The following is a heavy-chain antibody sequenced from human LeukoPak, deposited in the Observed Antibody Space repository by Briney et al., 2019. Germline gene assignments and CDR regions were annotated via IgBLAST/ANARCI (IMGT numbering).Heavy chain of an antibody. J-gene: IGHJ3*02. Sequence: PSQTLSLTCSVSGGSISSGDYYWSWIRQPPGKGLEWIVYIYYSGSTYYNPSLKSRVTISVDTSKNQFSLKLSSVTAADTAVYYCARELTTNAFDIWGQGTMVAVSS. CDR1: GGSISSGDYY. CDR3: ARELTTNAFDI. CDR2: IYYSGST. V-gene: IGHV4-30-4*08. D-gene: IGHD4-17*01.